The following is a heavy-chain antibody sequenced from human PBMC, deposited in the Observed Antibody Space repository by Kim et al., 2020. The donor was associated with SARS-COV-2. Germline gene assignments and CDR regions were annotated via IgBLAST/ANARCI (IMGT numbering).Heavy chain of an antibody. CDR3: ARSQAADYGGRFDY. CDR1: GFTFSSYA. Sequence: GGSLRLSCAASGFTFSSYAMHWVRQAPGKGLEWVAVISYDGSNKYYADSVKGRFTISRDNSKKRLYLQMNSLRLDDTAVYYCARSQAADYGGRFDYWGQGTLVTVSS. CDR2: ISYDGSNK. V-gene: IGHV3-30*04. J-gene: IGHJ4*02. D-gene: IGHD4-17*01.